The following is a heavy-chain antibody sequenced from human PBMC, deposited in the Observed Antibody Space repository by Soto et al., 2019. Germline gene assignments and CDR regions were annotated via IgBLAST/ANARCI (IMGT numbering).Heavy chain of an antibody. CDR3: AHRCYWFGGEDWFDP. CDR2: IYWNEDK. CDR1: GFSLSTSGVG. Sequence: QITLKESGPTLVNPTQTLTLTCTFSGFSLSTSGVGVGWIRQPPGKALEWLAVIYWNEDKHFSPSLKSRLTIVKDTSQNPVVLTLTNVDPVDTATYYCAHRCYWFGGEDWFDPWGPGTLVTVSS. J-gene: IGHJ5*02. V-gene: IGHV2-5*01. D-gene: IGHD3-10*01.